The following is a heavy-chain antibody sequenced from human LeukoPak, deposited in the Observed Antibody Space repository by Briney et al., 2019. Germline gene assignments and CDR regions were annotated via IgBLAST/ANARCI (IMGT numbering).Heavy chain of an antibody. CDR3: TATDRAYCGGDCYPDAFDI. CDR2: IKSKTDGGTT. Sequence: GGSLRLSCAASGFTFSNAWMSWVRQAPGKGLEWVGRIKSKTDGGTTDYAAPVKGRFTISRDDSKNTLYLQMNSLKTEDTAVYYCTATDRAYCGGDCYPDAFDIWGQGTMVTVSS. V-gene: IGHV3-15*01. J-gene: IGHJ3*02. CDR1: GFTFSNAW. D-gene: IGHD2-21*02.